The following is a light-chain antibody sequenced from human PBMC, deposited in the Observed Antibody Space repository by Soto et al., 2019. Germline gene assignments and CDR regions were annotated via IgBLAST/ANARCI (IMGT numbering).Light chain of an antibody. CDR1: SGHSSYA. CDR2: LNSDGSH. V-gene: IGLV4-69*01. J-gene: IGLJ3*02. Sequence: QSVLTQSPSASASLGASVKLTCTLSSGHSSYAIAWHQQQPEKGPRYLMKLNSDGSHSKGDGIPDRFSGSSSGAERYLTISSLQSEDEADYYCQTWGTGIQVFGGGTKLPS. CDR3: QTWGTGIQV.